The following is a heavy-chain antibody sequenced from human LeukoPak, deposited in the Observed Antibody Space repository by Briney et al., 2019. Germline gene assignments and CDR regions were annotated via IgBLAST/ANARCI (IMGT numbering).Heavy chain of an antibody. D-gene: IGHD1-20*01. J-gene: IGHJ4*02. V-gene: IGHV4-34*01. Sequence: SETLSLTCAVYGGSFSGYYRSWIRQPPGKGLEWIGEINHSGSTNYNPSLKSRVTISVDTSKNQFSLNLSSVTAADTAVYYCARGRTLTGTFSYYFDYWGQGTLVTVSS. CDR1: GGSFSGYY. CDR2: INHSGST. CDR3: ARGRTLTGTFSYYFDY.